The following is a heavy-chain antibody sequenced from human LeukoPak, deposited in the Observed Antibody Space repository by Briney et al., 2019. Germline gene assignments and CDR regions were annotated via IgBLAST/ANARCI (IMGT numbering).Heavy chain of an antibody. V-gene: IGHV1-46*01. J-gene: IGHJ6*02. CDR3: ARVKPYYDSSGYWDHYYYGMEV. D-gene: IGHD3-22*01. CDR1: GYTFTSYY. CDR2: INPSGGST. Sequence: ASVKVSCKASGYTFTSYYMHWVRQAPGQGLEWMGIINPSGGSTSYAQKFQGRVTMTRDTSTSTVHMELSSLRSEDTAVYYCARVKPYYDSSGYWDHYYYGMEVWGQGTTVTVSS.